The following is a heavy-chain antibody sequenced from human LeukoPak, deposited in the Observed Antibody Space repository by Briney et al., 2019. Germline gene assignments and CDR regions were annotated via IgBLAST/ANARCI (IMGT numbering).Heavy chain of an antibody. CDR2: INPRTGDR. Sequence: ASVKVSCKASGYTFTSHDINWVRQASGQGPEWMGWINPRTGDRGYAQKFQGRVTITRSTSMNTAYMELSSLRSEDTAVYYCTRHTSPTFDYWGQGTLVTVSS. CDR3: TRHTSPTFDY. CDR1: GYTFTSHD. D-gene: IGHD2-2*01. V-gene: IGHV1-8*01. J-gene: IGHJ4*02.